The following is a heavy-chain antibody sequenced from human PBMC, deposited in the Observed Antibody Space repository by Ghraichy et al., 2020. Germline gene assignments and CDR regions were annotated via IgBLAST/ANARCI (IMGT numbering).Heavy chain of an antibody. J-gene: IGHJ3*02. Sequence: GGSLRLSCAASGFTFSSYAMHWVRQAPGKGLEWVAVISYDGSNKYYADSVKGRFTISRDNSKNTLYLQMNSLRAEDTAVYYCARAENPYSSGWYRSAFDIWGQGTMVTVSS. D-gene: IGHD6-19*01. CDR2: ISYDGSNK. CDR1: GFTFSSYA. CDR3: ARAENPYSSGWYRSAFDI. V-gene: IGHV3-30*04.